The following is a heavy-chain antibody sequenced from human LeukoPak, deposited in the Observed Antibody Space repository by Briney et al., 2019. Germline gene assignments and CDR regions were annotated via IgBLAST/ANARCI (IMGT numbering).Heavy chain of an antibody. J-gene: IGHJ4*02. D-gene: IGHD1-26*01. Sequence: PGGSLRLSCAASGFSLSKYWMHRLRHPPGEGPVWVASLNPDGSRIDYAYSVRGRFTIPRDSATKTLYLQMNSLRAEDTAVYYCSSYSVGADDYWGQGTLVTVSS. CDR2: LNPDGSRI. CDR1: GFSLSKYW. V-gene: IGHV3-74*01. CDR3: SSYSVGADDY.